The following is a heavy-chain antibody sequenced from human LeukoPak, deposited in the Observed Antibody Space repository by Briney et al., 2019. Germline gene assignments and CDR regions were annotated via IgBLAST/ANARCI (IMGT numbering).Heavy chain of an antibody. J-gene: IGHJ5*02. V-gene: IGHV4-61*02. CDR2: IYTSGST. D-gene: IGHD6-13*01. CDR1: GGSISSGSYY. Sequence: SQTLSLTCTVSGGSISSGSYYWSWIRQPAGKGLEWIGRIYTSGSTNYNPSLKSRVTISVDTSKNQFSLKLSSVTAADTAVYYCARVGSSSWYRRWFDPWGQGTLVTVSS. CDR3: ARVGSSSWYRRWFDP.